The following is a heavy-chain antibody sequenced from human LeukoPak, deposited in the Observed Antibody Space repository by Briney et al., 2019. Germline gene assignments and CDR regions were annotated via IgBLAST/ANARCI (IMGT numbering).Heavy chain of an antibody. CDR1: GGSISSGDYY. CDR2: IYYSGST. V-gene: IGHV4-30-4*08. D-gene: IGHD2-2*02. J-gene: IGHJ5*02. CDR3: ARGCVLGSTSCYTGWFDP. Sequence: SQTLSLTCTVSGGSISSGDYYWSWIRQPPGKGLEWIGYIYYSGSTYYNPSLKSRVTISVDTSKNQFSLKLSSVTAADTAVYYCARGCVLGSTSCYTGWFDPWAREPWSPSPQ.